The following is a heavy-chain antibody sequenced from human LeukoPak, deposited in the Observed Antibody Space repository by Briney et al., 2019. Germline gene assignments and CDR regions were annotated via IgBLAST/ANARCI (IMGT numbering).Heavy chain of an antibody. CDR2: INPSGGST. D-gene: IGHD3-16*01. V-gene: IGHV1-46*01. CDR3: ARDLLGWGPNPLDY. CDR1: GCSFTSYY. Sequence: ASVKVSCKAAGCSFTSYYMHWVRQAPGQGLEWMGIINPSGGSTSYAQKFQGRVTMTRDTSTSTVYMELSSVRSEDTAVYYCARDLLGWGPNPLDYWGLGTLVTVSS. J-gene: IGHJ4*02.